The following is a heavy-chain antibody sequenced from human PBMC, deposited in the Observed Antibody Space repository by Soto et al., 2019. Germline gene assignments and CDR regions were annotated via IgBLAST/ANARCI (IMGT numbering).Heavy chain of an antibody. J-gene: IGHJ4*02. CDR1: GYGFTSFA. Sequence: QIHLVQSGAEVKEPGASVKVSCKTSGYGFTSFAINWVRQAPGQGLEWMGWLTGYDGNTIYAQNFQGRVTVTTDRSTDTAYRELRSLRFDDTAIYYCATVVGAVPYWGQGTLVTVSS. D-gene: IGHD1-26*01. V-gene: IGHV1-18*04. CDR3: ATVVGAVPY. CDR2: LTGYDGNT.